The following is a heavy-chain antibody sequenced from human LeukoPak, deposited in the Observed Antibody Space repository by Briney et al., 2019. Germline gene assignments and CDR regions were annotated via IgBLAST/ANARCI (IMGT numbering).Heavy chain of an antibody. D-gene: IGHD2-21*01. V-gene: IGHV4-34*01. CDR2: TSHGERP. CDR3: ARGIVVRPPGFDP. Sequence: SETLSLTCAVHGGSFSDHYWNWIRQPPGKGLEWIGETSHGERPNYNPSLKSRLTISVDTSKNHFSLTLTSVTAADTAIYCCARGIVVRPPGFDPSGQGTLVTVSS. J-gene: IGHJ5*02. CDR1: GGSFSDHY.